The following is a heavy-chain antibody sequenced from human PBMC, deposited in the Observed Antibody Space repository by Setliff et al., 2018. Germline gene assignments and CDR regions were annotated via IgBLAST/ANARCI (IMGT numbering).Heavy chain of an antibody. V-gene: IGHV4-4*02. CDR1: GVSINSLTW. D-gene: IGHD1-26*01. CDR2: IYHDGNS. CDR3: ARGGGRYHAAS. J-gene: IGHJ4*02. Sequence: SETLSLTCAVSGVSINSLTWWSWVRQTPGKGFEWIGEIYHDGNSNFAPSVHYSPSLKSRATMSIDKSKNQFSLNLSSVTAADTAVYYCARGGGRYHAASWGQGTMVTVSS.